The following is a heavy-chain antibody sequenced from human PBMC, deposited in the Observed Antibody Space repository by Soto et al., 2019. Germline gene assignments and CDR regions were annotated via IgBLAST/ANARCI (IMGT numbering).Heavy chain of an antibody. CDR2: IYYTGSP. Sequence: SETLSLTCTVSGGSISNNVYYWDWIRQPPGKGLEWIGSIYYTGSPVYSSSLKSRLIISVDTSKNQFSLKLSSVTATDTAVYYCARRFIVAAGDQFDYWGPGTLVTVSS. CDR3: ARRFIVAAGDQFDY. CDR1: GGSISNNVYY. V-gene: IGHV4-39*01. D-gene: IGHD6-13*01. J-gene: IGHJ4*02.